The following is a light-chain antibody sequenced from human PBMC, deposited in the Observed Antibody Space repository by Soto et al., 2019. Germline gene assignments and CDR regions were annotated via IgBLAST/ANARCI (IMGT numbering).Light chain of an antibody. CDR1: QSISNW. Sequence: DIQMTQSPSTLSASVGDRVIITCRARQSISNWLAWYQHKPWKAPKRLIYKASSLESGVPSRFSGSGSGTEYTLTFSSLQPDEFATYYRQQHNSSFGQGTKVEIK. J-gene: IGKJ1*01. V-gene: IGKV1-5*03. CDR2: KAS. CDR3: QQHNSS.